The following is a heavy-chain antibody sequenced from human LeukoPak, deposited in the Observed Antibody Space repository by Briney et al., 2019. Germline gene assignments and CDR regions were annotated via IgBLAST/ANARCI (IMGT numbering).Heavy chain of an antibody. CDR2: INPNSGGT. CDR3: ARFDTAMAALDY. D-gene: IGHD5-18*01. J-gene: IGHJ4*02. Sequence: ASVEVSCKASGYTFTGYYMHWVRQAPGQGLEWMGWINPNSGGTNYAQKFQGWVTLTRDTSISTAYMELSRLRSDDTAVYYCARFDTAMAALDYWGQGTLVTVSS. CDR1: GYTFTGYY. V-gene: IGHV1-2*04.